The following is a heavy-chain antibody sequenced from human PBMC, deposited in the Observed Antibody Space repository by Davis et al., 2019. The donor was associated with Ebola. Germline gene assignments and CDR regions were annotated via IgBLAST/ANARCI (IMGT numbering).Heavy chain of an antibody. CDR1: GFTFSSYA. CDR3: AKGFGSNDWYYFDY. Sequence: GGSLRLSCAASGFTFSSYAMNCVRQAPGKGLEWVSGISGSGSNTYYADSVKGRFTISRDNSKNTLYLQMNSLRVEDTAVYYCAKGFGSNDWYYFDYWGQGTLVTVSP. J-gene: IGHJ4*02. CDR2: ISGSGSNT. V-gene: IGHV3-23*01. D-gene: IGHD3-9*01.